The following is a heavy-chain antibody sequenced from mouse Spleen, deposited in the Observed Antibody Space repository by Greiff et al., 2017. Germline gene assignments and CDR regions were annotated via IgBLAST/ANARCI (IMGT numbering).Heavy chain of an antibody. J-gene: IGHJ2*01. CDR1: GFTFSDYY. Sequence: EVQLVESEGGLVQPGSSMKLSCTASGFTFSDYYMAWVRQVPEKGLEWVANINYDGSSTYYLDSLKSRFIISRDNAKNILYLQISSLKSEDTATYYCARVLAYYFDYWGQGTTLTVSS. CDR3: ARVLAYYFDY. CDR2: INYDGSST. V-gene: IGHV5-16*01.